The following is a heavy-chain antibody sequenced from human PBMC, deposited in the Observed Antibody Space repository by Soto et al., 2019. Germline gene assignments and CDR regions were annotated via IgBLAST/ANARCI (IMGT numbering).Heavy chain of an antibody. J-gene: IGHJ4*02. V-gene: IGHV4-31*03. D-gene: IGHD6-13*01. CDR3: ARSGSRIWTRGYFDS. CDR1: GGSMRSEGYY. CDR2: IYYSGLT. Sequence: KPSETLSLTCSVSGGSMRSEGYYWSWIRQHPGKGLEWIGYIYYSGLTDYNPSLKSRLTISVDKSKNEFYLKMRSVTAADTAVYYCARSGSRIWTRGYFDSWGQGTLVTVSS.